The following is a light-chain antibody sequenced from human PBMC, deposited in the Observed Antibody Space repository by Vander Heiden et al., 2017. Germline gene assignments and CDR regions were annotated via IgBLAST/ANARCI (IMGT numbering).Light chain of an antibody. CDR3: QQYNNWPRT. V-gene: IGKV3-15*01. CDR1: QSVSSN. Sequence: EKVMTQCQATLSVSPGERGTLSCRASQSVSSNLAWYQQKPGQAPRLLIYGASTRATGIPARFSGSGSGTEFTLTISSLQSEDFAVYYCQQYNNWPRTFGQGTKVEIK. CDR2: GAS. J-gene: IGKJ1*01.